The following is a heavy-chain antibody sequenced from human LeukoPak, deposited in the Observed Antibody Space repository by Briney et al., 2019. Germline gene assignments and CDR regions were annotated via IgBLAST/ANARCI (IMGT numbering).Heavy chain of an antibody. CDR3: AKGEYSSSWYGRDY. CDR1: GFTVSSNY. Sequence: GGSLRLSCAASGFTVSSNYMSWVRQAPGKGLEWVSVIYSGGSTYYADSVKGRFTISRHNSKNTLYLQMNSLRAEDTAVYYCAKGEYSSSWYGRDYWGQGTLVTVSS. J-gene: IGHJ4*02. V-gene: IGHV3-53*04. CDR2: IYSGGST. D-gene: IGHD6-13*01.